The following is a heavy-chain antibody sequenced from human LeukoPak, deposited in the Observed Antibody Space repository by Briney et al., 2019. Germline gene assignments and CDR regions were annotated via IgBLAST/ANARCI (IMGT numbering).Heavy chain of an antibody. V-gene: IGHV3-30-3*01. CDR3: AHLSIFDY. CDR1: GFTFSSYA. Sequence: GRSLRLSCAASGFTFSSYAMHWVRQAPGKGLEWVAVISYDGSNKYYADSVKGRFTISRDNSKNTLYLQMNSLRAEDTAVYYCAHLSIFDYWGQGTLVTVSS. CDR2: ISYDGSNK. D-gene: IGHD3-16*02. J-gene: IGHJ4*02.